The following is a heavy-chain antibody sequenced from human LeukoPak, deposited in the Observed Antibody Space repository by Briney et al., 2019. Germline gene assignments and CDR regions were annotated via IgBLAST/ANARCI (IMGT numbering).Heavy chain of an antibody. D-gene: IGHD3-3*01. CDR2: IYHSGST. J-gene: IGHJ4*02. CDR1: GGSISSGGYY. Sequence: SETLSLTCTVSGGSISSGGYYWSWIRQPPGKGLEWIGYIYHSGSTYYNPSLKSRVTISVDRSKNQFSLKLSSVTAADTAVYYCAKDPYYDFWSGQRPYWGQGTLVTVSS. V-gene: IGHV4-30-2*01. CDR3: AKDPYYDFWSGQRPY.